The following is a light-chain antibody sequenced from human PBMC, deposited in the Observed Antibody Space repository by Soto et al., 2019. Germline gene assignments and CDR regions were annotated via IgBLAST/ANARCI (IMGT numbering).Light chain of an antibody. CDR1: QSVNIY. CDR3: QQYDDWLRLT. Sequence: EIVMTQSPATLSLSAGEAATLSCRASQSVNIYLAWYQQKPGQAPRLLIFGATYRATGIPARFSGSGSGTEFNLTISSLQSEDFGVYFCQQYDDWLRLTFGGGTKVDIK. CDR2: GAT. J-gene: IGKJ4*01. V-gene: IGKV3D-15*01.